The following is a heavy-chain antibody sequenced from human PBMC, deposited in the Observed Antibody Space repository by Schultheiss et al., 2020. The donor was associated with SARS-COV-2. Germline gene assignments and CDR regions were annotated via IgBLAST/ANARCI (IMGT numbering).Heavy chain of an antibody. Sequence: GESLKISCAASGFTFSSYSMNWVRQAPGKGLEWVSAISGSGGSTYYADSVKGRFTISRDNAKNSLYLQMNSLRAEDTAVYYCARLYDYGDSWGQGTLVTVSS. CDR3: ARLYDYGDS. CDR2: ISGSGGST. J-gene: IGHJ4*02. D-gene: IGHD2/OR15-2a*01. V-gene: IGHV3-21*01. CDR1: GFTFSSYS.